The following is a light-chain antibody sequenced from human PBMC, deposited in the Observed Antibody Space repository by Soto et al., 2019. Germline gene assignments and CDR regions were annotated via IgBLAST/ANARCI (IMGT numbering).Light chain of an antibody. CDR1: QSVSSN. CDR3: QQYNNWPRT. Sequence: EIVMTQSPATLSVSPGERATLSCRASQSVSSNLAWYQHKPGQAPRLLIYGVSTRDTGVPDRFSGSASGTEFTLTISSLQSEDFAVYYCQQYNNWPRTFGQGTRLEN. V-gene: IGKV3-15*01. J-gene: IGKJ5*01. CDR2: GVS.